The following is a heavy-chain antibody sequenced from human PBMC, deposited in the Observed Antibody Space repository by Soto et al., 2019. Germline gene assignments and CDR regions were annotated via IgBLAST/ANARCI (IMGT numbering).Heavy chain of an antibody. CDR1: GYTFTSHA. D-gene: IGHD6-13*01. CDR3: ASEYSGSWYPHAFDI. CDR2: INAGNGNT. J-gene: IGHJ3*02. V-gene: IGHV1-3*01. Sequence: ASVKVSCKASGYTFTSHAMHWVRQAPGQRLEWMGWINAGNGNTKNSQKFQGRVTITRDTSASTAYMELSSLRSEDTAVYYCASEYSGSWYPHAFDIWGQGTMVTVSS.